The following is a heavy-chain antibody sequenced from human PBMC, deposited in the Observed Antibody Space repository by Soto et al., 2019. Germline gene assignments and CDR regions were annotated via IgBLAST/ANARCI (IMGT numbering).Heavy chain of an antibody. V-gene: IGHV1-3*01. Sequence: QVQLVQSGPEVKRPGASVRISCRTAGYSFKNYAIHWVRQAPGKKLEWMGWSNEGSGNTRYSHKFQCRMSIARDTSASTAYLDLRSLKSEDTAGYFCARDDRTISGAVTLDYWGPGTLVTVSS. J-gene: IGHJ4*02. CDR2: SNEGSGNT. CDR1: GYSFKNYA. CDR3: ARDDRTISGAVTLDY. D-gene: IGHD3-3*02.